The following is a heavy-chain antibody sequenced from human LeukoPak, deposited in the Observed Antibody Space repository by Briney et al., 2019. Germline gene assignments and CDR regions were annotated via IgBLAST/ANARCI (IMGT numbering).Heavy chain of an antibody. V-gene: IGHV4-39*07. CDR2: IYHSGTTYSGST. D-gene: IGHD5-18*01. CDR3: ARAGGYGLIDY. Sequence: SETLSLTCNVSGASMSNYYRVWIRQPPGKGLERIGSIYHSGTTYSGSTYYNPSLKSRVTISLDTSKNQFSLKVGSMTAADTAVYYCARAGGYGLIDYWGQGTMVTVSS. CDR1: GASMSNYY. J-gene: IGHJ4*02.